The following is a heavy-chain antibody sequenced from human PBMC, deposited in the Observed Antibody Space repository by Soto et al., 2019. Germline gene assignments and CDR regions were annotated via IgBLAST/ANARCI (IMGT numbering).Heavy chain of an antibody. D-gene: IGHD6-19*01. CDR1: GGSISSYY. Sequence: SETLSLTCTVSGGSISSYYWSWIRQPPGKGLEWIGYIYYSGSTNYNPSLKSRVTISVDTSKNQFSLKLSPVTAADTAVYYCARDSSGFHFDYWGQGTLVTVSS. CDR2: IYYSGST. CDR3: ARDSSGFHFDY. V-gene: IGHV4-59*01. J-gene: IGHJ4*02.